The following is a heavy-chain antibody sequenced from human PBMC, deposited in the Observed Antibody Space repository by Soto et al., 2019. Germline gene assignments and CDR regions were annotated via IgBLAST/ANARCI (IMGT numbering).Heavy chain of an antibody. D-gene: IGHD6-19*01. CDR2: IYYSGST. CDR1: GGSISSHY. V-gene: IGHV4-59*11. CDR3: ARGGSSGWYFDY. J-gene: IGHJ4*02. Sequence: QVQLQESGPGLVKPSETLSLTCTVSGGSISSHYWIWIRQPPGRGLEWIGYIYYSGSTNYNPSLKSRVTISVDTSKNQFSLKLSSVTAADTAVYYCARGGSSGWYFDYWGQGTLVTVSS.